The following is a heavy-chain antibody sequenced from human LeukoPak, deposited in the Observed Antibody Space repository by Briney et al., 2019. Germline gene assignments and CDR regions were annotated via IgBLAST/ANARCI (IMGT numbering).Heavy chain of an antibody. J-gene: IGHJ3*02. CDR3: ARDHRPLNYYDTSGGFDI. D-gene: IGHD3-22*01. Sequence: SLRLSCAASGLTFSLNAMHWVRQAPGKGLEWGAVISKDGNSVRYAESVKGRFTISRDNPKNTLYLQVDSLRAEDTAVYYCARDHRPLNYYDTSGGFDIWGQGTMVTVS. CDR2: ISKDGNSV. V-gene: IGHV3-30-3*01. CDR1: GLTFSLNA.